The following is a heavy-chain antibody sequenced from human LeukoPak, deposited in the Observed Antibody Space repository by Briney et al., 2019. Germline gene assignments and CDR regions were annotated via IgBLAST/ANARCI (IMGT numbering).Heavy chain of an antibody. CDR3: ARGAVAVRNAFDI. CDR2: TYYSSKVYN. CDR1: GDSVSSNSAA. Sequence: SQTLSLTCAISGDSVSSNSAAWNWIRQSPSRGLEWLGRTYYSSKVYNDYAVSVKSRITINPDTSKNQFTLQLNSVTPEDTAVYYCARGAVAVRNAFDIWGQGTRVTVSS. D-gene: IGHD6-19*01. J-gene: IGHJ3*02. V-gene: IGHV6-1*01.